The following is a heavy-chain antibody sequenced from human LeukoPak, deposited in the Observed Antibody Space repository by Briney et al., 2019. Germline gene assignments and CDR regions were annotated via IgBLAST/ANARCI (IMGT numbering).Heavy chain of an antibody. D-gene: IGHD3-9*01. J-gene: IGHJ6*02. CDR3: ARVGINYDILTGYLYYYGMDV. CDR2: IIPIFGTA. Sequence: GSSVKVSCKASGGTFSSYAISWVRQAPGQGLEWMGGIIPIFGTANYAQKFQGRVTMTRDTSTSTVYMELSSLRSEDTAVYYCARVGINYDILTGYLYYYGMDVWGQGTTVTVSS. CDR1: GGTFSSYA. V-gene: IGHV1-69*05.